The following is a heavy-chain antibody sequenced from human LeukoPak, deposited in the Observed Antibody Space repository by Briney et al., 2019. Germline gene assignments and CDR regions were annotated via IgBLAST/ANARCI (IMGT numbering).Heavy chain of an antibody. CDR2: ISTTSSYI. Sequence: GGSLRLSCAASGFSFSTYAISWVRQAPGKGLEWVSCISTTSSYIFYADSVRGRFTISRDNAKISLYLQMDSLRAEDTAVYYCARGGIITSYAFEIWGQGTMVTVSS. V-gene: IGHV3-21*01. CDR1: GFSFSTYA. CDR3: ARGGIITSYAFEI. J-gene: IGHJ3*02. D-gene: IGHD1-26*01.